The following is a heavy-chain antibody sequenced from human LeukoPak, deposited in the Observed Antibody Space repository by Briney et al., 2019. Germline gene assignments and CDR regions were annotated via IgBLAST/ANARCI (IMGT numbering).Heavy chain of an antibody. CDR2: ISAYNGNT. CDR1: GYTFTSYG. V-gene: IGHV1-18*01. CDR3: ARFRAGVGEPHGDY. Sequence: GASVKVSCKASGYTFTSYGISWVRQAPGQGLEWMGWISAYNGNTNYAQKLQGRVTMTTDTSTSTAYMELRSLRSNDTAVYYCARFRAGVGEPHGDYWGQGTLVTVSS. D-gene: IGHD3-10*01. J-gene: IGHJ4*02.